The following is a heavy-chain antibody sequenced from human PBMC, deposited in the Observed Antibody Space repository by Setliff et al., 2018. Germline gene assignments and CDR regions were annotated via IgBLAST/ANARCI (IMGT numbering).Heavy chain of an antibody. V-gene: IGHV5-51*01. D-gene: IGHD6-13*01. CDR2: IYPGDSDT. Sequence: GESLKISCKGSGYSFTSYWIGWVRQMPGKGLEWMGIIYPGDSDTRYSPSFQGQVTISADKSISTAYLQWSSLKASDTAMYYCARVGQQLVYYYQPLDVWGKGTTVTVSS. J-gene: IGHJ6*04. CDR3: ARVGQQLVYYYQPLDV. CDR1: GYSFTSYW.